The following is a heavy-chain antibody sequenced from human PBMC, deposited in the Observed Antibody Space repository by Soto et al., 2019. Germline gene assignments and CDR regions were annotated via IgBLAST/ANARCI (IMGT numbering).Heavy chain of an antibody. Sequence: PSKTLSLTCTVSGGSISSSSYYWGWIRQPPGKGLKWIGSIYYSGSTYYNPSLKSRVTISVDTSKNQFSLKLSSVTAADTAVYYCATNYAYYYYYGMDVWGQGTTVTVSS. CDR1: GGSISSSSYY. J-gene: IGHJ6*02. D-gene: IGHD4-4*01. V-gene: IGHV4-39*01. CDR2: IYYSGST. CDR3: ATNYAYYYYYGMDV.